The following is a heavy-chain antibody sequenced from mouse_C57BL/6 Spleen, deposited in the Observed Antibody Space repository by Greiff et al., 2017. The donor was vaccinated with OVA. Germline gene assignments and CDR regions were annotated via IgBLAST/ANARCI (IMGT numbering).Heavy chain of an antibody. CDR1: GYTFTDYY. Sequence: EVQLQQSGPELVKPGASVKISCKASGYTFTDYYMNWVKQSHGKSLEWIGDINPNNGGTSYNQKFKGKATLTVDKSSSTAYMELRSLTSEDSAVYYCARKIWAMDYWGQGTSVTVSS. J-gene: IGHJ4*01. CDR2: INPNNGGT. V-gene: IGHV1-26*01. CDR3: ARKIWAMDY.